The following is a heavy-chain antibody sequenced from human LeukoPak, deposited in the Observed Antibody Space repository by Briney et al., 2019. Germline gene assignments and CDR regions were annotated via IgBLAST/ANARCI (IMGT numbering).Heavy chain of an antibody. CDR3: AKEGDSSGYIYWYFDL. J-gene: IGHJ2*01. Sequence: GGSLRLSCAASGFTVSTNYMSWVRQAPGKGPEWISIIYRSGDTYYADSVKGRFTISRDNSKSTLYLQMNRLRVEDTAVYYCAKEGDSSGYIYWYFDLWGRGTLVSVSS. V-gene: IGHV3-66*01. CDR1: GFTVSTNY. D-gene: IGHD3-22*01. CDR2: IYRSGDT.